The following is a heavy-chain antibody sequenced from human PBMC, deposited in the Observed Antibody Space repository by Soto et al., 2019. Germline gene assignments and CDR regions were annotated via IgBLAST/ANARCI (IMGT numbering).Heavy chain of an antibody. CDR3: ARGQQYYYYMDV. V-gene: IGHV4-59*02. Sequence: SETLSLTCTVSGYSVRNQYWSWIRRPPGRGLEWIGYIYRSGSTKYNPSLKSRLTISVDTSKNQFSLKLSSVTAADTAVYYCARGQQYYYYMDVWGKGTTVTVSS. J-gene: IGHJ6*03. CDR1: GYSVRNQY. CDR2: IYRSGST.